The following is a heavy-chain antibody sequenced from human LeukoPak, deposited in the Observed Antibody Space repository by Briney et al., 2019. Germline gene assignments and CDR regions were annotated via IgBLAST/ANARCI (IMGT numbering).Heavy chain of an antibody. V-gene: IGHV3-21*01. D-gene: IGHD2-21*01. J-gene: IGHJ4*02. CDR3: ARGASAIPFDY. CDR1: GFTFSSYS. Sequence: GGSLRLSCAASGFTFSSYSMNWVRQAPGKGLEWVSSISSSSSYIYCADSVKGRFTISRDNAKNSLYLQMNSLRAEDTAVYYCARGASAIPFDYWGQGTLVTVSS. CDR2: ISSSSSYI.